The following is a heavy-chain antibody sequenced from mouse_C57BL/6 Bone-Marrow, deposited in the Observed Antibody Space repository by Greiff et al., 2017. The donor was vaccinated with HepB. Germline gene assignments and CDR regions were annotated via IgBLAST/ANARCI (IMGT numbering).Heavy chain of an antibody. D-gene: IGHD2-4*01. V-gene: IGHV5-4*01. J-gene: IGHJ2*01. Sequence: EVHLVESGGGLVKPGGSLKLSCAASGFTFSSYAMSWVRQTPEKRLEWVATISDGGSYTYYPDNVKGRFTISRDNAKNNLYLQMSHLKSEDTAMYYCARDPYDYYYFDYWGQGTTLTVSS. CDR1: GFTFSSYA. CDR3: ARDPYDYYYFDY. CDR2: ISDGGSYT.